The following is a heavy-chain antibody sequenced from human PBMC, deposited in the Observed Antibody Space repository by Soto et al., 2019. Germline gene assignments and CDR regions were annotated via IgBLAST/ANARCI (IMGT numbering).Heavy chain of an antibody. J-gene: IGHJ4*02. V-gene: IGHV2-5*02. CDR3: AQFDFWSGYYQY. Sequence: QITLKESGPTLVKPTQTLTLTCTFAGFSLSTNGVGVGWIRQPPGKALEWLALIYWDDDKVYSPFLKSRLTLTKDTPKNQVVLTMTDMDPLDTATYYCAQFDFWSGYYQYWGRGTLVTVSS. D-gene: IGHD3-3*01. CDR2: IYWDDDK. CDR1: GFSLSTNGVG.